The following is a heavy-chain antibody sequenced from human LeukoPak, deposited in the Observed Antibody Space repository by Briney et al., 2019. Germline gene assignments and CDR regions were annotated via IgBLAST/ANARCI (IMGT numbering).Heavy chain of an antibody. V-gene: IGHV4-4*02. Sequence: SETLSLTCAVSGGSISSSNWWSWVRQPPGKGLEWIGSIYYSGSTYYNPSLKSRVTISVDTSKNQFSLKLSSVTAADTAVYYCARMAGGSVLLFASNYMDVWGKGTTVTVSS. CDR2: IYYSGST. D-gene: IGHD2-15*01. J-gene: IGHJ6*03. CDR3: ARMAGGSVLLFASNYMDV. CDR1: GGSISSSNW.